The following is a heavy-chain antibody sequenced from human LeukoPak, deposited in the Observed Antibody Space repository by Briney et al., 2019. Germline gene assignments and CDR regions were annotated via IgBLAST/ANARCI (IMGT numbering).Heavy chain of an antibody. J-gene: IGHJ4*02. Sequence: PGGSLRLSCAASGFTFSSYGMHWVRQAPGKGLEWVAVIWYDGSTKYYADSVKGRFTISRDNYKNMLYLQMSSLRAEDTAVYYCARDLKEGDYYGSGSYLDHWGQGTLVTVSS. CDR3: ARDLKEGDYYGSGSYLDH. V-gene: IGHV3-33*01. CDR2: IWYDGSTK. CDR1: GFTFSSYG. D-gene: IGHD3-10*01.